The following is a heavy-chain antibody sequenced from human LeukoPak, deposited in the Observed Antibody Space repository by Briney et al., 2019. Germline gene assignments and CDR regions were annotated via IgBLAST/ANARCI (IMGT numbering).Heavy chain of an antibody. J-gene: IGHJ4*02. V-gene: IGHV1-2*02. Sequence: ASVKVSCKASGYTFTAYYMHWVRQAPGQGLEWMGWINPNSGGTNYAQKFQDRVTMTRDTSIITAYMELRRLTSDDTAVYYCARGEEKAYYYESSGYLGDYWGQGTLVTVSS. D-gene: IGHD3-22*01. CDR3: ARGEEKAYYYESSGYLGDY. CDR1: GYTFTAYY. CDR2: INPNSGGT.